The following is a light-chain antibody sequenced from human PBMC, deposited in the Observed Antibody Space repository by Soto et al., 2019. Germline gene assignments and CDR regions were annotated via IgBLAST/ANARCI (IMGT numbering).Light chain of an antibody. V-gene: IGKV3-15*01. J-gene: IGKJ2*01. Sequence: EIVMTQSPATLSVSPGERATLSCRASQSVNNILAWYQQKPGQAPRLLIYGASTRATGIPARFSGSGSGTEFTLTISSLQSEDFAVYYCQQYNTWPITFGQGTKLEIK. CDR2: GAS. CDR3: QQYNTWPIT. CDR1: QSVNNI.